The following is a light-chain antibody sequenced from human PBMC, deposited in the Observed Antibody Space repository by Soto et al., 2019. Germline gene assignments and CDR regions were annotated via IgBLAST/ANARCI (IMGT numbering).Light chain of an antibody. CDR2: EVN. Sequence: QSVLTQPPSASGSPGQSVTISCTGTSSDIGGYNFVSWYQQHPGKVPKLIIYEVNKRPSGVPDRFSGSKSGNTASLTVSGLQADDEADYYCSSYAGTNNRYVFGTGTKLTVL. J-gene: IGLJ1*01. CDR3: SSYAGTNNRYV. V-gene: IGLV2-8*01. CDR1: SSDIGGYNF.